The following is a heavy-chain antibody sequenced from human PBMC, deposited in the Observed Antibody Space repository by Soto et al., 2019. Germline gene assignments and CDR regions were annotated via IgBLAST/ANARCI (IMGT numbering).Heavy chain of an antibody. CDR2: INSDGSVS. J-gene: IGHJ6*03. V-gene: IGHV3-74*01. CDR1: GFTFINYW. Sequence: EVQLVESGGGLVQPGGSLRLSGAASGFTFINYWMYWVRQAPGKGRGWVSRINSDGSVSSYADSVKGRLTISRDNVKNTLYLQMDSLRAEDTAVYYCARGDCVGGTCYSLAGSFYYYMDVWGKGTTVTVFS. CDR3: ARGDCVGGTCYSLAGSFYYYMDV. D-gene: IGHD2-15*01.